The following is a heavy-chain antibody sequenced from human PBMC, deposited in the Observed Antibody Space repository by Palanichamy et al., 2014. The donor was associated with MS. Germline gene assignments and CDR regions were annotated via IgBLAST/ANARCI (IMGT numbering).Heavy chain of an antibody. V-gene: IGHV3-48*03. D-gene: IGHD5-24*01. CDR3: ARDSGASQGYGYNHFDL. J-gene: IGHJ4*02. Sequence: FYADSVKGRFTISRDDAKNSLYLQMNSLSAEDAAVYYCARDSGASQGYGYNHFDLWGQGTRVTVSS.